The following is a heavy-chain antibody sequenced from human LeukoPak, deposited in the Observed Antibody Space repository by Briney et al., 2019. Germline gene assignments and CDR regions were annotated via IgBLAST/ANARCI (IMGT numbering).Heavy chain of an antibody. Sequence: GSLRLSCAASGFTFSSYGMTWVRQAPGKGLEWIGNIYYSGTTYYNPSLESRVTISVDTSKNQFSLKLNSVTAADTALYYCARPYRSGWKGVFHIWGQGAMVTVSP. CDR1: GFTFSSYG. CDR2: IYYSGTT. J-gene: IGHJ3*02. V-gene: IGHV4-39*01. CDR3: ARPYRSGWKGVFHI. D-gene: IGHD6-19*01.